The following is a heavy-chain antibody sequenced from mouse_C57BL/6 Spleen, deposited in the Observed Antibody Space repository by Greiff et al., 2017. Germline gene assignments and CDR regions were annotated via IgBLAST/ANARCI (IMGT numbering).Heavy chain of an antibody. D-gene: IGHD2-1*01. CDR2: INPSSGYT. V-gene: IGHV1-4*01. Sequence: QVQLQQSGAELSRPGASVKMSCKASGYTFTSYTMHWVKQRPGQGLEWIGYINPSSGYTKYNQKFKDKATLTADKSSSTAYMQLSSLTSEDSAVYYCATYGNYDYFDYWGQGTTLTVSS. CDR3: ATYGNYDYFDY. J-gene: IGHJ2*01. CDR1: GYTFTSYT.